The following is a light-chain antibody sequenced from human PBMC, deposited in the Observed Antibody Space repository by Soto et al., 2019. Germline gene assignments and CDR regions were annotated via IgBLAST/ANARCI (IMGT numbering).Light chain of an antibody. CDR3: HQYSDYSSIP. Sequence: DIQMTQSPSTLSASVGDRVTITCRASQSIRRWLAWYQQKPGKAPRLLIFKASSVEGGVPSRFSRSRSGTHFTLAISGLQTDDFATYYFHQYSDYSSIPVGGGTKVEIE. CDR1: QSIRRW. V-gene: IGKV1-5*03. J-gene: IGKJ4*01. CDR2: KAS.